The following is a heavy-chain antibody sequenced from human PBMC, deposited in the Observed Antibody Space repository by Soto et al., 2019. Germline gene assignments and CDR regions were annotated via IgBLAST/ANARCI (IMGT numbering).Heavy chain of an antibody. CDR1: GFTFSRYA. V-gene: IGHV3-30-3*01. J-gene: IGHJ4*02. CDR3: ATTTGYSSGWYRFDY. CDR2: ISYDGGNE. D-gene: IGHD6-19*01. Sequence: QVQLVESGGGVVQPGRSLRLSCAASGFTFSRYAMHWVRQAPGKGLEWVAVISYDGGNEYYADSVKGRFTISRDNSRNTLYLKMNSLRGEDTAVYYCATTTGYSSGWYRFDYWGQGTLVTVSS.